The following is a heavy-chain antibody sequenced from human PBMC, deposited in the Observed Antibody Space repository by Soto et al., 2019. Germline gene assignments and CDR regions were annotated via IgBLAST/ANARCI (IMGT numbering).Heavy chain of an antibody. Sequence: ASVKVSCKVSGYTLTELSMHWVRQAPGKGLEWMGGFDPEDGETNYAQKFQGRVTITEDTSTSTAYMELSSLRSEDTAVYYCAREGGRTYYYGSGSSDKKYNWFDPWGQGTLVTVSS. J-gene: IGHJ5*02. D-gene: IGHD3-10*01. V-gene: IGHV1-24*01. CDR1: GYTLTELS. CDR3: AREGGRTYYYGSGSSDKKYNWFDP. CDR2: FDPEDGET.